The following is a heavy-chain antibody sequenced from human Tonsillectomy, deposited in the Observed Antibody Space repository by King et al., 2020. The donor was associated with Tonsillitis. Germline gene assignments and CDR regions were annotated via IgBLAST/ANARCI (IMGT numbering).Heavy chain of an antibody. D-gene: IGHD3-9*01. CDR3: ATLPYYDILTGSHRDS. CDR1: GYTLTELS. CDR2: FDPEDDET. Sequence: VQLVQSGAEVKKPGASVKVSCKVSGYTLTELSMHWVRQAPGKGLEWMGGFDPEDDETIYAQKFQGRITMTEDTSTDTAYMDLSSLRSEDTAMYYCATLPYYDILTGSHRDSWDQGTLVTVSS. V-gene: IGHV1-24*01. J-gene: IGHJ4*02.